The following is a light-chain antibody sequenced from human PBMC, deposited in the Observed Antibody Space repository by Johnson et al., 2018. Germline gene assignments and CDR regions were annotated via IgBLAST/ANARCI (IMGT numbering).Light chain of an antibody. Sequence: QSVLTQPPSVSAAPGQKVTISCSGSSSNIGNNYVSWYQQLPGTAPKLLIYENNKRPSWIPDRFSGSKSGTSATLGITGLQTGDEADYYCGTWDISLSAGNGFGTGTKVTVL. J-gene: IGLJ1*01. CDR1: SSNIGNNY. CDR3: GTWDISLSAGNG. V-gene: IGLV1-51*02. CDR2: ENN.